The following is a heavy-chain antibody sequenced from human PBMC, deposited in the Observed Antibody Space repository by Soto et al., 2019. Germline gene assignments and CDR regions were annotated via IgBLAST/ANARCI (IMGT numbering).Heavy chain of an antibody. J-gene: IGHJ4*02. Sequence: EVQLVESGGGLVQPGGSLRLSCAASGFTFRSYSMNWVRQAPWKGLEWVSYISGSSSMIYYADSVKGRFTISRDNAKNSLYLQMNSLRAEDTAVYYCARDLNPRQEMLYALLGYWGQGTLVTVSS. CDR1: GFTFRSYS. CDR3: ARDLNPRQEMLYALLGY. CDR2: ISGSSSMI. D-gene: IGHD2-8*01. V-gene: IGHV3-48*01.